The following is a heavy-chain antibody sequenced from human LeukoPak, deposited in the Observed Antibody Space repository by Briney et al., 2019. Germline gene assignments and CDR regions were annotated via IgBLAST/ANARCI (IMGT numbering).Heavy chain of an antibody. J-gene: IGHJ4*02. D-gene: IGHD2-15*01. CDR2: INPSGGST. CDR3: ARDRCSGGSCQYYFDY. Sequence: ASVKVSCKASGYTFTSYYMHWVRQAPGQGLEWMGIINPSGGSTSYAQKFQGRVTMTRDTSTSTVYMELSSLRSEDTAEYYCARDRCSGGSCQYYFDYWGQGTLVTVSS. CDR1: GYTFTSYY. V-gene: IGHV1-46*01.